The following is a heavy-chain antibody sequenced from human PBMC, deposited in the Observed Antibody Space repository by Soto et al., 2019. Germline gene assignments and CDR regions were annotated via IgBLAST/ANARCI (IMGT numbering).Heavy chain of an antibody. CDR3: ARWWLGGYDSYFDY. Sequence: SQTLSLTWTVFGGSISSGDYYWIWIRQPPGKGLVWIGYVYYSGSTYYNPSRKSRVTLSVNTSKTPCTLKLSSVTAADTAVYYSARWWLGGYDSYFDYWGQAALVTVSS. V-gene: IGHV4-30-4*01. CDR2: VYYSGST. CDR1: GGSISSGDYY. J-gene: IGHJ4*02. D-gene: IGHD5-12*01.